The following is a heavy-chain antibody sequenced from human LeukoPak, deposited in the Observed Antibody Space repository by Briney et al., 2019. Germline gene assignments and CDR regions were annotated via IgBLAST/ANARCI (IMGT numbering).Heavy chain of an antibody. Sequence: AASVKVSCKASGYTFISYYIHWVRQAPGQGLEWMGIINPSGGSTRYAQKFQGRVTMTRDTSTGTIYMELSSLRSEDTAVYFCERDPVTVSDVFDIWGKGKMVTVS. V-gene: IGHV1-46*01. D-gene: IGHD3-9*01. CDR2: INPSGGST. CDR1: GYTFISYY. CDR3: ERDPVTVSDVFDI. J-gene: IGHJ3*02.